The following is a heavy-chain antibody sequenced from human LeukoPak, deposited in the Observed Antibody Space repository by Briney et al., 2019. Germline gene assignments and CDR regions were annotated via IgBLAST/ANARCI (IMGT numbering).Heavy chain of an antibody. CDR1: GGSISSGSYY. CDR2: IYTSGST. V-gene: IGHV4-61*02. Sequence: PSQTLSLTCTVSGGSISSGSYYGSWIRQPAGKGLEWIGRIYTSGSTNYNPSLKSRVTISVDTSKNQFSPKLSSVTAADTAVYYCARDISLAAAGWPGDERWGQGTLVTVSS. J-gene: IGHJ4*02. CDR3: ARDISLAAAGWPGDER. D-gene: IGHD6-13*01.